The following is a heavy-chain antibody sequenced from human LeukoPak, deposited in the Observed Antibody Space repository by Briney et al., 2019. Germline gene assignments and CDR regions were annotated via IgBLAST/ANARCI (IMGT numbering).Heavy chain of an antibody. V-gene: IGHV4-39*07. CDR3: ARVDCGSCYSVFARMDV. CDR2: IYYSGST. Sequence: SETLSLTCTVSGGSISSNSYYWDWFRQPPGKGLEWIGSIYYSGSTYYKPSLKSRVTISVDTSKNQFSLRLSSVTAADTAVYYRARVDCGSCYSVFARMDVWGQGTTVTVSS. D-gene: IGHD2-15*01. CDR1: GGSISSNSYY. J-gene: IGHJ6*02.